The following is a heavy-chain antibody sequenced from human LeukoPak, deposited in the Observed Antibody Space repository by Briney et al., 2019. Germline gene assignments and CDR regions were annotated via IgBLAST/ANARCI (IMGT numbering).Heavy chain of an antibody. D-gene: IGHD3-22*01. J-gene: IGHJ4*02. Sequence: GESLKISCEASGYRFPSYWIGWVRQMPGKGLEWMGIIYPGDSDTKYSPSFQGQVTISADRSVSTAYLQWNSLQASDTAVYFCARLSGYYDSTTGHIDYWGQGILVTVSS. CDR1: GYRFPSYW. CDR2: IYPGDSDT. V-gene: IGHV5-51*01. CDR3: ARLSGYYDSTTGHIDY.